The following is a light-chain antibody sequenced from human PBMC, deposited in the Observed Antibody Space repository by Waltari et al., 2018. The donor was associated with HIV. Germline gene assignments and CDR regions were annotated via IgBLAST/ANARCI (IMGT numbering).Light chain of an antibody. Sequence: QSVLTQAPPVSGAPGQRVTISCTGSRSNLGTGYDVHWYQQLPGTAPKLLIYANNQRPSGVPARFSGSKSATSASLVITGLQAEDEADYYCQSYDSSLNGHVVFGGGTKVTVL. V-gene: IGLV1-40*01. CDR1: RSNLGTGYD. J-gene: IGLJ2*01. CDR3: QSYDSSLNGHVV. CDR2: ANN.